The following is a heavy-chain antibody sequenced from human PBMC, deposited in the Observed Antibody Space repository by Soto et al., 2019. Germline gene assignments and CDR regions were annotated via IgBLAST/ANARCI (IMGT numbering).Heavy chain of an antibody. CDR2: IIPIFGTA. CDR3: AVGYCISTSCYTPLGAFDI. V-gene: IGHV1-69*13. CDR1: GGTFSSYA. D-gene: IGHD2-2*02. J-gene: IGHJ3*02. Sequence: SVKVSCKASGGTFSSYAISWVRQAPGQGLEWMGGIIPIFGTANYAQKFQGRVTITADESTSTAYMELSSLRSEDTAVYYCAVGYCISTSCYTPLGAFDIWGQGTMVTVSS.